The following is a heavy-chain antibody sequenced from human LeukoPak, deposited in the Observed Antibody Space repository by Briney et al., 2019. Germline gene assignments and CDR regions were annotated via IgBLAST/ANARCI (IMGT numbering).Heavy chain of an antibody. D-gene: IGHD3-16*01. CDR2: INPNSGNT. V-gene: IGHV1-8*01. CDR3: ARGWTWGDS. J-gene: IGHJ1*01. CDR1: GYTFTTYD. Sequence: ASVKVSCKASGYTFTTYDINWVRQAPGQGLEWMGWINPNSGNTAYAQNFQGRVTMARDSSRSTVYMELSSLKSEDTAVYYCARGWTWGDSWGQGSPVTVSS.